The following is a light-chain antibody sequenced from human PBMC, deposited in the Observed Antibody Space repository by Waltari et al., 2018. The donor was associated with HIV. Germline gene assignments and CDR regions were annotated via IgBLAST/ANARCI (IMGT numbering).Light chain of an antibody. CDR3: YSTDSSGDHWV. CDR2: EDN. V-gene: IGLV3-10*01. Sequence: SYDLTQPPSVSVSPGQTARITCSGDALPEKYTYWYQQKSGQAPVLVTYEDNNRPSGIPERFSGSSSGTMATLTISGAQVEDEADYYCYSTDSSGDHWVFGGGSKLTVL. CDR1: ALPEKY. J-gene: IGLJ3*02.